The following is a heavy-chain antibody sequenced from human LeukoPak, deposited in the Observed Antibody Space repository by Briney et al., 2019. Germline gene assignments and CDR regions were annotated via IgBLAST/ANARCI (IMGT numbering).Heavy chain of an antibody. J-gene: IGHJ4*02. CDR1: GFTFSSYA. D-gene: IGHD6-13*01. CDR2: ISYDGSNK. CDR3: ARDRRYSSSWYWDY. V-gene: IGHV3-30*04. Sequence: GGSLRLSCAASGFTFSSYAMHWVHQAPGKGLEWVAVISYDGSNKYYADSVKGRFTISRDNSKSTLYLQMNSLRAEDTAVYYCARDRRYSSSWYWDYWGQGTLVTVSS.